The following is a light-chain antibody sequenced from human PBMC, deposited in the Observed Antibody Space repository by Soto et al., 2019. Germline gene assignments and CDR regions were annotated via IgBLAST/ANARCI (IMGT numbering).Light chain of an antibody. V-gene: IGLV2-14*01. CDR2: DVS. CDR3: SSYTSSSAL. Sequence: QSALTQPASVSGSPVQSITISCTGTSSDVGGYNYVSWYQQHPGKAPKLMIYDVSNRPSGVSNRFSGSKSGKTASLTLSGRQAEDEGDYYCSSYTSSSALFGGGTELTVL. J-gene: IGLJ2*01. CDR1: SSDVGGYNY.